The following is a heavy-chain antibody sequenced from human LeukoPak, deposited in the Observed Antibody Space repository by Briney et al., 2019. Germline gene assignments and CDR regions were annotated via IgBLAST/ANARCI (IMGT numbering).Heavy chain of an antibody. Sequence: GGSLRLSCAASGFTFSSYSMNWVRQAPGKGLEWVSSIRSSSSYIYYADSVKGRFTISRDNAKNSLYLQMNSLRAEDTAVYYCARVHPCSGGSCYARNFDYWGQGTLVTVSS. D-gene: IGHD2-15*01. V-gene: IGHV3-21*01. CDR3: ARVHPCSGGSCYARNFDY. CDR2: IRSSSSYI. J-gene: IGHJ4*02. CDR1: GFTFSSYS.